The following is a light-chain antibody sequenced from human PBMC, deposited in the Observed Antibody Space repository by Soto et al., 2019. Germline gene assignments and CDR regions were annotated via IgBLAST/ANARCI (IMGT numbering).Light chain of an antibody. J-gene: IGKJ1*01. V-gene: IGKV1-5*01. CDR2: DAS. CDR1: QTITTY. Sequence: DIQMTQSPSSLSASVGDRVTITCRASQTITTYLNWYHQRPGKAPKLLIYDASSLESGVPSRFSGSGSGTEFTLTITSLQPDDFATYYCQQYNSYPWTFGQGTKVEIK. CDR3: QQYNSYPWT.